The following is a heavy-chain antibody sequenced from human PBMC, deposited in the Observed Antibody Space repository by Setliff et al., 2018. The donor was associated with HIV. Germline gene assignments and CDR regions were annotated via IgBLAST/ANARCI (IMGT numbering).Heavy chain of an antibody. CDR2: INDSGST. D-gene: IGHD6-19*01. CDR1: GGSFGSYY. V-gene: IGHV4-34*01. CDR3: ARGQWPYYGMDV. Sequence: NPSETLSLTCAVYGGSFGSYYWTWIRQPPGKGLQWIGEINDSGSTNYNPSLKSRVTISVDTSKNHFSLKLSSVTTADTAVYYCARGQWPYYGMDVWGQGTTVTVSS. J-gene: IGHJ6*02.